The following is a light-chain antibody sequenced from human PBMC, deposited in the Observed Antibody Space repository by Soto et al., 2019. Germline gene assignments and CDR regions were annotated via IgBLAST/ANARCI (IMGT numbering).Light chain of an antibody. V-gene: IGKV3-11*01. Sequence: EIVLTQSLDTLSLSPGERATLSCRASQSVRSSLAWYQQKPGQAPRLLIYDASNMATGIPARFSGSGSGTDFTLTISSLEPEDFAVYYCQQRSNWPPAVTFGPGTKVDIK. CDR3: QQRSNWPPAVT. CDR2: DAS. J-gene: IGKJ3*01. CDR1: QSVRSS.